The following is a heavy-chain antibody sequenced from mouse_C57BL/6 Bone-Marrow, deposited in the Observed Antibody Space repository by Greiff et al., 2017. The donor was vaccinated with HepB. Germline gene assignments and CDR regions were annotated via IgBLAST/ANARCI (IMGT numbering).Heavy chain of an antibody. V-gene: IGHV1-15*01. CDR1: GYTFTDYE. D-gene: IGHD1-1*01. Sequence: VQLKESGAELVRPGASVTLSCKASGYTFTDYEMHLVKQTPVHGLEWIGAIDPETGGTAYNQKFKGKAILTADKSSSTAYMELRSLTSEDSAVYYCTRDYGSSYFDYWGQGTTLTVSS. J-gene: IGHJ2*01. CDR2: IDPETGGT. CDR3: TRDYGSSYFDY.